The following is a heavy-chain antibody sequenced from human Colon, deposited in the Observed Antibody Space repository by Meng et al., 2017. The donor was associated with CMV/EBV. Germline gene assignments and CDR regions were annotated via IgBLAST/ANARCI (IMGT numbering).Heavy chain of an antibody. V-gene: IGHV1-18*01. CDR1: GYPFTSYG. CDR2: INIYNGNA. J-gene: IGHJ4*02. Sequence: ASVKVSCKASGYPFTSYGIAWMRQAPGQGLEFMAWINIYNGNAQYKENFEGRVTLTSDTSTNTAYMELRGLLSADTAVYFCARTDIVGIPASDYWGQGTLVTVSS. D-gene: IGHD6-13*01. CDR3: ARTDIVGIPASDY.